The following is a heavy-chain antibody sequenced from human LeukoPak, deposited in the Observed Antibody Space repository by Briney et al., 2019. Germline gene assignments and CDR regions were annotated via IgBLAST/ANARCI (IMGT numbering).Heavy chain of an antibody. Sequence: SETLSLTCTVSGGSISSYYWSWIRQPPGKGLEWIGYIYYSGSTNYNPSLKSRVTISVDTSKNQFSLKLSSVTAADTAVDYCARTTMVRGTYYMDVWGKGTTVTISS. CDR2: IYYSGST. D-gene: IGHD3-10*01. CDR3: ARTTMVRGTYYMDV. V-gene: IGHV4-59*01. J-gene: IGHJ6*03. CDR1: GGSISSYY.